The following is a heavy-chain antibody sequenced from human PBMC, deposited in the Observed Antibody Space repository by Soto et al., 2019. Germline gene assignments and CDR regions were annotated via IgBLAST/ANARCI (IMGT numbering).Heavy chain of an antibody. CDR2: INPNSGGT. CDR1: GYTFTGYY. Sequence: ASVKVSCKASGYTFTGYYMHWVRQAPGQGLEWMGWINPNSGGTNYADSVKGRFTISRDNSKNTLYLQMNSLRAEDTAVYYCAKAPSRITMIVVVTLPDYWGQGTLVTVSS. CDR3: AKAPSRITMIVVVTLPDY. D-gene: IGHD3-22*01. J-gene: IGHJ4*02. V-gene: IGHV1-2*02.